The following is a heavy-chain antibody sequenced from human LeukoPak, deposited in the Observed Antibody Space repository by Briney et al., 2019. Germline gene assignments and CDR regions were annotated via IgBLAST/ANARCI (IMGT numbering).Heavy chain of an antibody. CDR1: GFSFRTYG. CDR3: AKDPTYSGYGGLDV. Sequence: GGSLRLSCAASGFSFRTYGMHWVRQAPGKGLEWVTYIRFDGSNIYYAEAVKGRFTISRDNSKNTLFLQMNRLRADDTAVYYCAKDPTYSGYGGLDVWGKGTTVTVSS. V-gene: IGHV3-30*02. CDR2: IRFDGSNI. D-gene: IGHD5-12*01. J-gene: IGHJ6*04.